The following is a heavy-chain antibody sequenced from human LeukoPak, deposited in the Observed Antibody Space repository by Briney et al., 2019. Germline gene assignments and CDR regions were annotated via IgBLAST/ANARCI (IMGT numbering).Heavy chain of an antibody. J-gene: IGHJ4*02. CDR1: GFTVSSNY. CDR2: IYSGGST. D-gene: IGHD5-18*01. CDR3: ARVRGYSYGFIDY. Sequence: PGGSLRLSCAASGFTVSSNYMSWVRQAPGKGLEWVSVIYSGGSTYYADSVKGRFTISRDNSKNTLYLQMNSLRAEDTAVYYCARVRGYSYGFIDYWGQGTLVTVSS. V-gene: IGHV3-66*01.